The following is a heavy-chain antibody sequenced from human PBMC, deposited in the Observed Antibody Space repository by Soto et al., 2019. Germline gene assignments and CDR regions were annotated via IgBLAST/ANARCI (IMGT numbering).Heavy chain of an antibody. Sequence: QVQLVQSGAEVKKPGSSVKVSCKASGGTFSSYAISWVRQAPGQGLEWMGGIIPIFGTANYAQKFQGRVTITADESPSTADMELSSLRSEDTAGYYCARGGPSMRVHHAFDIWGQGTMVTVSS. J-gene: IGHJ3*02. D-gene: IGHD2-2*01. CDR1: GGTFSSYA. V-gene: IGHV1-69*12. CDR2: IIPIFGTA. CDR3: ARGGPSMRVHHAFDI.